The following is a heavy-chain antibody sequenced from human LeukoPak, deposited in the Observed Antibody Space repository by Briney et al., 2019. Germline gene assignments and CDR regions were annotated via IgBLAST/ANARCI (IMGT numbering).Heavy chain of an antibody. Sequence: GGSLRLSCAASGFTFSSYSMNWVRQAPGKGLEWVSYISSSSSTIYYADSVKGRFTISRDNAKNSLYLQMNSLRAEDTAVYYCARGASGSHWLFDYWGQGTLVTVSS. CDR1: GFTFSSYS. D-gene: IGHD1-26*01. CDR3: ARGASGSHWLFDY. CDR2: ISSSSSTI. V-gene: IGHV3-48*01. J-gene: IGHJ4*02.